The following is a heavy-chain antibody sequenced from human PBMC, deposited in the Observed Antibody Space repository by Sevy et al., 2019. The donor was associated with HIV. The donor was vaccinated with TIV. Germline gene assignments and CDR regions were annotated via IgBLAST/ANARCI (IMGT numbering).Heavy chain of an antibody. CDR2: IIPIFGTT. D-gene: IGHD6-19*01. J-gene: IGHJ5*02. Sequence: ASVKVSCKASGGTFSSYPFSWVRQAPGQGLEWMGGIIPIFGTTKSAQKFQGRLTINADESTSTAYMELRSLRSDDTAVYYCARSTQVAGRNNWFDPWGQGTLVTVSS. CDR3: ARSTQVAGRNNWFDP. CDR1: GGTFSSYP. V-gene: IGHV1-69*13.